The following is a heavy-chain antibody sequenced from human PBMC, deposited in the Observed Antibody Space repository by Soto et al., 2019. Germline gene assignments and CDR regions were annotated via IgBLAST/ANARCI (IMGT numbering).Heavy chain of an antibody. CDR1: GGTFNTFP. Sequence: QVQLGQSGAEVKKPGSSVKVSCKASGGTFNTFPISWVRQAPGQGLEWIGGIIPIFETANYAQRLQDRLTITADESTRTAYMELSRLTSDDTAIYFCATSTSSSWQNDYWGLGTLVVVSS. J-gene: IGHJ4*02. D-gene: IGHD6-13*01. V-gene: IGHV1-69*01. CDR3: ATSTSSSWQNDY. CDR2: IIPIFETA.